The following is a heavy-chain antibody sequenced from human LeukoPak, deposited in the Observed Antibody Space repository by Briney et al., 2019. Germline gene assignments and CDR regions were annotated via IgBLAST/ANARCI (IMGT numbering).Heavy chain of an antibody. D-gene: IGHD3/OR15-3a*01. Sequence: ASVKISSKASGYTFTNYYMLWVGLSSGQGLQWMALINPSGGRTTYAQQFQGRLTVTRDTSTSTVYMELSSLRSDDTAVYYCARAGGLSNFDHWGQGTLVAVSS. CDR2: INPSGGRT. J-gene: IGHJ4*02. V-gene: IGHV1-46*01. CDR1: GYTFTNYY. CDR3: ARAGGLSNFDH.